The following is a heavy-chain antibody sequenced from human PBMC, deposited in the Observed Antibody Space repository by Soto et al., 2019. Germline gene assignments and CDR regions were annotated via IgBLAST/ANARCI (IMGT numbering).Heavy chain of an antibody. CDR2: IGGTGSKE. D-gene: IGHD5-12*01. Sequence: QVQLLESGGGVVQPGGSLRLSCGESGLTFSGLGMKFSSYGMEWVRQAPGKGLEWVALIGGTGSKEEYADPVKGRFTNSRDHAKNTGYLQMSSLRVEDTGGYYCARSRMPYSDNEPSRDWGPGTLVTVSS. CDR1: GLTFSGLGMKFSSYG. CDR3: ARSRMPYSDNEPSRD. J-gene: IGHJ4*02. V-gene: IGHV3-33*01.